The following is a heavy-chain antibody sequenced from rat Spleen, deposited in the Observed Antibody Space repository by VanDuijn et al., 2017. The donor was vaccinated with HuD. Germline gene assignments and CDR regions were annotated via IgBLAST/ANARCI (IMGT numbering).Heavy chain of an antibody. D-gene: IGHD1-11*01. J-gene: IGHJ1*01. CDR3: ERRNGGYSAGWYFDF. V-gene: IGHV5-25*01. CDR2: IRTGGGNT. Sequence: EVQLVESGGGLVQPGRAMKLSCAASGFTFSNYYMAWVRQAPTKGLEWVASIRTGGGNTYYRDSVKGRFTITRDNAKSTLYLQMDSLRSEDTATYYCERRNGGYSAGWYFDFWGPGTMVTVYS. CDR1: GFTFSNYY.